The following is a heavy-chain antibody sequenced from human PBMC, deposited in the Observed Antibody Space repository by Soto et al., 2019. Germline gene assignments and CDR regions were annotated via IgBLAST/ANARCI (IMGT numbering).Heavy chain of an antibody. D-gene: IGHD7-27*01. J-gene: IGHJ3*02. CDR2: IWYDGSNK. V-gene: IGHV3-33*01. CDR3: VRDLVNWGYLSYAFDI. Sequence: GGSLRLSCAASGCTFSSYGMHWVRQAPGKGLEWVAVIWYDGSNKYYADSVKGRFTISRDNSKNMLYLQMNSLRAEETAVYFCVRDLVNWGYLSYAFDIWGQGTLVTVSS. CDR1: GCTFSSYG.